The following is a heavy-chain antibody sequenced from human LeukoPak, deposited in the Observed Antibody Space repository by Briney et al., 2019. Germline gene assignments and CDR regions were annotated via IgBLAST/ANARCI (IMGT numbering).Heavy chain of an antibody. D-gene: IGHD1-26*01. CDR1: GYTFTSYD. J-gene: IGHJ4*02. Sequence: GASVKVSCKASGYTFTSYDINWVRQATGQGLEWMGWMNPNSGNTGYAQKFQGRVTMTRNTSISTAYMELRSLRSDDTAVYYCAREGIVGASGDFWGQGTLVTVSS. CDR2: MNPNSGNT. CDR3: AREGIVGASGDF. V-gene: IGHV1-8*01.